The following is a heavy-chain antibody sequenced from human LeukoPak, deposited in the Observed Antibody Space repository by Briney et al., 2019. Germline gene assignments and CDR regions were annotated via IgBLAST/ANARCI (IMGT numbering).Heavy chain of an antibody. CDR2: IKQDGSEK. CDR3: ASEPPTRQKVLRYFDWLLFRDAFDI. J-gene: IGHJ3*02. D-gene: IGHD3-9*01. V-gene: IGHV3-7*01. Sequence: PGGSLRLSCAASGFTFSSYWMSWVRQAPGKGLEWVANIKQDGSEKYYVDSVKGRFTISRDNAKNSLYLQMNSLRAEDTAVYYCASEPPTRQKVLRYFDWLLFRDAFDIWGQGTMVTVSS. CDR1: GFTFSSYW.